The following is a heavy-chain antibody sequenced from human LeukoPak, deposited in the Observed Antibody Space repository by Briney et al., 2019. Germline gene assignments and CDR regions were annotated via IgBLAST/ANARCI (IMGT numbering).Heavy chain of an antibody. CDR1: GFTFSSYA. CDR2: ISYDGSNK. CDR3: ASHVLLWFGEFPS. J-gene: IGHJ4*02. V-gene: IGHV3-30*04. Sequence: PGGSLRLSCAASGFTFSSYAMHWVRQAPGKGLEWVAVISYDGSNKYCADSVKGRFTISRDNSKNTLYLQMNSLRAEDTAVYYCASHVLLWFGEFPSWGQGTLVTVSS. D-gene: IGHD3-10*01.